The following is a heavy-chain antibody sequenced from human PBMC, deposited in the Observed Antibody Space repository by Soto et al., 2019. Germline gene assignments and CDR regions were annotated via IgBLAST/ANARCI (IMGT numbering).Heavy chain of an antibody. CDR1: GFTFSNYI. V-gene: IGHV3-30-3*01. CDR2: ISNDGSKT. CDR3: ARLAAAGRLPTDY. J-gene: IGHJ4*02. Sequence: PGGSLRLSCAASGFTFSNYIMHWVRQAPGKGLEWVSCISNDGSKTHYADSVRGRFTISRDNAKQTLFLQMNSLRVDDTAVYCCARLAAAGRLPTDYWGQGVLVTVSS. D-gene: IGHD6-13*01.